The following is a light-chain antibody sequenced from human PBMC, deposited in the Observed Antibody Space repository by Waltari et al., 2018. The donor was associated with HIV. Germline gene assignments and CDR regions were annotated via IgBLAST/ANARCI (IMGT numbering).Light chain of an antibody. CDR2: DNN. V-gene: IGLV1-51*01. J-gene: IGLJ2*01. CDR3: GTWDSSLSAGV. Sequence: QSVLTQPPSVSAAPGQKVTISCSGSSSNIGNNYVSWYQQLPGTAPKPGIYDNNKRPAGIPDRFSGSKSGTSATLDITGLQTGDEADYYCGTWDSSLSAGVFGGGTKLTVL. CDR1: SSNIGNNY.